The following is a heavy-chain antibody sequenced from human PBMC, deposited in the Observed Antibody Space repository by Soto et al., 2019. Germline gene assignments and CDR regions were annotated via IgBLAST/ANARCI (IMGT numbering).Heavy chain of an antibody. J-gene: IGHJ4*02. CDR3: AKDYYDSSGYATFDY. CDR2: ISWNSGSI. CDR1: GFTFDDYA. D-gene: IGHD3-22*01. Sequence: DVQLVESGGGLVQPGRSLRLSCAASGFTFDDYAMHWVRQAPGKGLEWVSGISWNSGSIGYADSVKGRFTISRDNAKNSLYLQMNSLRAEDTALYYCAKDYYDSSGYATFDYWGQGTLVTVSS. V-gene: IGHV3-9*01.